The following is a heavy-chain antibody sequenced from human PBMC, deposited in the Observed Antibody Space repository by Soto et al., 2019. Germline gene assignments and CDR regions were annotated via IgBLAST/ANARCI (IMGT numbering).Heavy chain of an antibody. CDR1: GGSFSGYY. Sequence: ETLSLTCAVYGGSFSGYYWSWIRQPPGKGLEWIGEINHSGSTNYNPSLKSRVTISVDTSKNQFSLKLSSVTAADTAVYYCARGWGDIVVVPAACRDHLVRTVADLYYYYGMDVWGQGTT. D-gene: IGHD2-2*01. J-gene: IGHJ6*02. CDR3: ARGWGDIVVVPAACRDHLVRTVADLYYYYGMDV. CDR2: INHSGST. V-gene: IGHV4-34*01.